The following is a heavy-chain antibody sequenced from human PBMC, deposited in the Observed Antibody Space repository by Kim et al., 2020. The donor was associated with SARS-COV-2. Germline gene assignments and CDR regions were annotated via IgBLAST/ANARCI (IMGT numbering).Heavy chain of an antibody. D-gene: IGHD5-12*01. V-gene: IGHV3-74*01. J-gene: IGHJ4*02. CDR1: GFTFSNYW. CDR2: ISSDGSIT. CDR3: VRAYIGYGETFDY. Sequence: GGSLRLSCAVSGFTFSNYWMHWVRQAPGKGLVWVSRISSDGSITFYADSVKGRFTISRDNAKNALFLQMTSMRVEDTALYYWVRAYIGYGETFDYWGQGT.